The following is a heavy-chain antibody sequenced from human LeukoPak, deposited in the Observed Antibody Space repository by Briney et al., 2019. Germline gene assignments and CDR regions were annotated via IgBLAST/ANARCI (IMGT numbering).Heavy chain of an antibody. CDR3: AKGGRGGSYYYFDY. CDR1: GFTFSSYA. Sequence: PGGSLRLSCAASGFTFSSYAMSWVRQAPGKGLEWVSAISGSGSSSYYADSVKGRFTIPRDNPKNTLYLQMNSRRAEDTAVYYCAKGGRGGSYYYFDYWGQGTLVTVSS. CDR2: ISGSGSSS. D-gene: IGHD1-26*01. V-gene: IGHV3-23*01. J-gene: IGHJ4*02.